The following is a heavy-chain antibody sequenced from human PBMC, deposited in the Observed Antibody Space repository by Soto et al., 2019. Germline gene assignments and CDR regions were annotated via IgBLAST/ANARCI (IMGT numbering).Heavy chain of an antibody. CDR1: GFTFSSYG. Sequence: GGSLRLSCAASGFTFSSYGMHWVRQAPGKGLEWVAVISYDGSNKYYADSVKGRFTISRDNSKNTLYLQMNSLRAEDTAVYYCAKDRILTGYWGLDWFDPWGQGTLVTVSS. CDR2: ISYDGSNK. V-gene: IGHV3-30*18. D-gene: IGHD3-9*01. J-gene: IGHJ5*02. CDR3: AKDRILTGYWGLDWFDP.